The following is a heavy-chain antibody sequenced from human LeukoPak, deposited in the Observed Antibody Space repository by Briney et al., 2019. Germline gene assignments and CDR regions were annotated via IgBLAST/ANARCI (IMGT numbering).Heavy chain of an antibody. Sequence: ASVRVSCKASGYTFTSYAMDWVRQAPGQRLEWMGWINAGNGNTKYSQKFQGRVTITRDTSASTAYMELSSLRSEDTAVYYCARLLWFGELGYWGQGTLVTVSS. V-gene: IGHV1-3*01. CDR1: GYTFTSYA. CDR3: ARLLWFGELGY. D-gene: IGHD3-10*01. CDR2: INAGNGNT. J-gene: IGHJ4*02.